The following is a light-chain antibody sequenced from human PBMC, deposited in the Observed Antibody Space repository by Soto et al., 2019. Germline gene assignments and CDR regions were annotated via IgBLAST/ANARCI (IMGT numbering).Light chain of an antibody. CDR2: DVS. CDR1: SSDVGGYNY. J-gene: IGLJ1*01. Sequence: QFVLTQPASVSGSPGQSITISCTGTSSDVGGYNYVSWYQQHPGKAPKLMIYDVSNRPSGVSNRFSGSKSGNTASLTISGLQAEDEADYYCSSYTSSSPYVFGTGTKLTVL. V-gene: IGLV2-14*01. CDR3: SSYTSSSPYV.